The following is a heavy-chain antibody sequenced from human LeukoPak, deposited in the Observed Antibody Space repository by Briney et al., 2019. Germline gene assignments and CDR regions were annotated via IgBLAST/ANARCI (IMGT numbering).Heavy chain of an antibody. D-gene: IGHD3-3*01. CDR3: ARDRGEPYDFWSGYPINWFDP. Sequence: SETLSLTCTASGGSISSYYWSWIRQPAGKGLEWIGRIYTSGSTNYNPSLKSRITISVDTSKNQFSLKLSSVTAADTAVYYCARDRGEPYDFWSGYPINWFDPWGQGTLVTVSS. V-gene: IGHV4-4*07. CDR1: GGSISSYY. J-gene: IGHJ5*02. CDR2: IYTSGST.